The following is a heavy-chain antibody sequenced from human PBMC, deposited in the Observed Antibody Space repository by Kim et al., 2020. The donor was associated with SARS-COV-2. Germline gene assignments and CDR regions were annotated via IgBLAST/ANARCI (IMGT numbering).Heavy chain of an antibody. D-gene: IGHD6-13*01. CDR2: ISYDGSNK. CDR3: AKEWRVFDQQRNYGMDV. J-gene: IGHJ6*02. CDR1: GFTFSSYG. V-gene: IGHV3-30*18. Sequence: GGSLRLSCAASGFTFSSYGMHWVRQAPGKGLEWVAVISYDGSNKYYADSVKGRFTISRDNSKNTLYLQMNSLRAEDTAVYYCAKEWRVFDQQRNYGMDVWGQGTTVTVSS.